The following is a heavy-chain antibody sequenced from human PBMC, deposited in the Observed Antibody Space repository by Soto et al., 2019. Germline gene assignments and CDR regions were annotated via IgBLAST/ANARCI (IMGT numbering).Heavy chain of an antibody. CDR3: ARAQIGYYDFWSGYYGHFDY. CDR2: IYYSGST. J-gene: IGHJ4*02. D-gene: IGHD3-3*01. Sequence: PSETLFLTCTVSGGSVSSGSYYWSWIRQPPGKGLEWIGYIYYSGSTNYNPSLKSRVTISVDTSKNQFSLKLSSVTAADTAVYYCARAQIGYYDFWSGYYGHFDYWGQGTLVTVSS. V-gene: IGHV4-61*01. CDR1: GGSVSSGSYY.